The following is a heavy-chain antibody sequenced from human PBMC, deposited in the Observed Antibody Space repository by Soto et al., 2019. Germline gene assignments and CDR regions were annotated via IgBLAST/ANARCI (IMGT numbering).Heavy chain of an antibody. D-gene: IGHD2-15*01. CDR1: GFTCSDYE. J-gene: IGHJ4*02. CDR2: ITSGGRSI. CDR3: VRRMASPDQ. V-gene: IGHV3-48*03. Sequence: GGSLRLSCTASGFTCSDYEMNWVRQAPGKGLEWVSYITSGGRSIYYADSVKGRFIISRDNAENSLYLQMNSLRPEDTAVYYCVRRMASPDQWGQGTLVTVSS.